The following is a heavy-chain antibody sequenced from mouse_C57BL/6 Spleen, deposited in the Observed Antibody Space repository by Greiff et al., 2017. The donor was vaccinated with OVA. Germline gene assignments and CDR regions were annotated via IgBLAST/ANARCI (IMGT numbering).Heavy chain of an antibody. J-gene: IGHJ1*03. CDR2: INPNNGGT. CDR3: ARRELYWYFDV. Sequence: VQLKESGPELVKPGASVKMSCKASGYTFTDYNMHWVKQSHGKSLEWIGYINPNNGGTRYNQKFKGKATLTVNKSSSTAYMELRSLTSEDSAVYYCARRELYWYFDVWGTGTTVTVSS. D-gene: IGHD1-3*01. CDR1: GYTFTDYN. V-gene: IGHV1-22*01.